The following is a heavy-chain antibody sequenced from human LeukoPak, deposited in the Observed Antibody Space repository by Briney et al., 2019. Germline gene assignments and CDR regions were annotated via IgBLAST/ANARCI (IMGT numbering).Heavy chain of an antibody. D-gene: IGHD5-18*01. CDR3: ARDVLIQAMAINWFDP. J-gene: IGHJ5*02. CDR1: GGSISSYY. Sequence: SETLSLTCTVSGGSISSYYWSWIRQPAGKGLEWIGRIYTSGSTNYNPSLKSRVTMSVDTSKNQFSLKLSSVTAADTAVYYCARDVLIQAMAINWFDPWGQGILVTVSS. CDR2: IYTSGST. V-gene: IGHV4-4*07.